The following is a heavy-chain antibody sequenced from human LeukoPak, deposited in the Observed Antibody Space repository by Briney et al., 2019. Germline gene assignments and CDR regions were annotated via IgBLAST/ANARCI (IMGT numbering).Heavy chain of an antibody. Sequence: PGGSLRLSCAASGYTFSSYAMSWVRQAPGKGLEWVSAISGSGGSTYYADSVKGRFTISRDNSKNTLYLQMNSLRAEDTAVYYCAKRDYGGNPVSPSYYYYYGMDVWSQGTTVTVSS. CDR2: ISGSGGST. V-gene: IGHV3-23*01. D-gene: IGHD4-23*01. CDR3: AKRDYGGNPVSPSYYYYYGMDV. CDR1: GYTFSSYA. J-gene: IGHJ6*02.